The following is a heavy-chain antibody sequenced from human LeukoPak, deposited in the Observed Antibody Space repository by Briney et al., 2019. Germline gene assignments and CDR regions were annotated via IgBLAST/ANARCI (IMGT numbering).Heavy chain of an antibody. CDR2: MHSDGRT. CDR3: ARGAGYNYPYYFDY. J-gene: IGHJ4*02. Sequence: GGSLRLSCAASGFSVSNNYMNWVRQASGKGLEWVSVMHSDGRTFYADSVKGRFTISRDKSKNMFYLQMDSLRAEDTAVYYCARGAGYNYPYYFDYWGQGTLVTVSS. V-gene: IGHV3-53*01. D-gene: IGHD5-24*01. CDR1: GFSVSNNY.